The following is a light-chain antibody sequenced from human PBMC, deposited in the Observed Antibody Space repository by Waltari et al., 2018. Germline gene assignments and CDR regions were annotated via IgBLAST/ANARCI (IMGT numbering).Light chain of an antibody. CDR3: QQYNTYSS. J-gene: IGKJ2*01. CDR1: QSISNW. CDR2: KAS. V-gene: IGKV1-5*03. Sequence: DIQMTQSPSSLSASVGDRVTITCRASQSISNWLAWYQQKPGKAPILLIYKASILKSGVPSRFSGNGSGTQFPLTISSLQPGDFATYYCQQYNTYSSFGQGTKLEI.